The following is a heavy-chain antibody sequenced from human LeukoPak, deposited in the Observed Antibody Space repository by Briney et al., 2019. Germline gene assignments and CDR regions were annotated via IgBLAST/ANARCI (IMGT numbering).Heavy chain of an antibody. CDR1: GGSFSGNY. V-gene: IGHV4-34*01. J-gene: IGHJ4*02. Sequence: SETLSLTCAVYGGSFSGNYWTLIRQTPGRGLEWIGESSPTGDITGYNPSLKGRATISVDSSKNQFSLKLTSVTAADTGVYYCARVPDFIARPCDSWGPGTLATVSS. D-gene: IGHD2-21*01. CDR2: SSPTGDIT. CDR3: ARVPDFIARPCDS.